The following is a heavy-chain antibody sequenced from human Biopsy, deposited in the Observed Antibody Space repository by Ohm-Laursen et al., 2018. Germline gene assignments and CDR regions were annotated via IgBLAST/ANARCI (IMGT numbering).Heavy chain of an antibody. D-gene: IGHD3-3*01. CDR3: ALGGMRFLGWPGDFFKS. J-gene: IGHJ4*02. Sequence: GASVKVSCKVSGYTFISYGISWVRQAPGQGLEWMGWINPYNDDTHYAQKVQGRVTMTTDTSTNTAYMELRSLKSDDTALYYCALGGMRFLGWPGDFFKSWGQGTLVTVSS. CDR1: GYTFISYG. CDR2: INPYNDDT. V-gene: IGHV1-18*01.